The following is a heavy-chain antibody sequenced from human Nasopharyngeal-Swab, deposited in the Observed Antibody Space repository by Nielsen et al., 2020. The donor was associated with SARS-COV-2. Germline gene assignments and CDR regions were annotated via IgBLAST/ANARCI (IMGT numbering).Heavy chain of an antibody. V-gene: IGHV4-34*01. J-gene: IGHJ5*02. D-gene: IGHD5-12*01. CDR2: INHSGST. Sequence: WIRQPPGKGLEWIGEINHSGSTNYNPSLKSRVTISVDTSKNQFSLKLSSVTAADTAVYYCARGNRGDSGEINRFDPWGQGTLVTVSS. CDR3: ARGNRGDSGEINRFDP.